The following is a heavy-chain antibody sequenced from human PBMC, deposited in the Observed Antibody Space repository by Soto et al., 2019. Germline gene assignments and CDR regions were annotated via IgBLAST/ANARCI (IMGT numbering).Heavy chain of an antibody. J-gene: IGHJ6*03. CDR1: GYTFTSYD. V-gene: IGHV1-8*01. Sequence: QVQLVQSGAEVKKPGASVKVSCKASGYTFTSYDINWVRQATGQGLEWMGWMNPNSGNTGYAQKFQGRVTMTRNTSICTAYMELGSLRCEDTGVYYCAGYGYRSTKPAYYYYMDVWGKGTTVTVSS. CDR3: AGYGYRSTKPAYYYYMDV. D-gene: IGHD6-13*01. CDR2: MNPNSGNT.